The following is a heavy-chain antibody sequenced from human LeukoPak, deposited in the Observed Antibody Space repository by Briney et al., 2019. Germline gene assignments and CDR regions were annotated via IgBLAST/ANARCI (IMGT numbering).Heavy chain of an antibody. V-gene: IGHV3-7*01. D-gene: IGHD3-10*01. Sequence: PGGSLRLSYAASGFTFSSYWMSWVRQAPGKGLEWVANMKQDGSEKYYVDSVKGRFTISRDNAKNSLYLQMNSLRAEDTAVYYCVSGSSFDYWGQGTLVTVSS. CDR3: VSGSSFDY. CDR2: MKQDGSEK. CDR1: GFTFSSYW. J-gene: IGHJ4*02.